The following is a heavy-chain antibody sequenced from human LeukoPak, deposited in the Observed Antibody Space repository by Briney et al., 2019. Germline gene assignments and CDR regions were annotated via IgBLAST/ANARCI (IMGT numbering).Heavy chain of an antibody. CDR3: ARYYYGSRGEPFDY. CDR2: ISSSSSTI. J-gene: IGHJ4*02. D-gene: IGHD3-22*01. V-gene: IGHV3-48*02. CDR1: GFTFSSYN. Sequence: PGGSLRLSCAASGFTFSSYNMNWVRQAPGKGLERVSYISSSSSTIYYTDSVKGRFTISRDNAKSSPYLQMNSLRDEDTAVYYCARYYYGSRGEPFDYWGQGTLVTVSS.